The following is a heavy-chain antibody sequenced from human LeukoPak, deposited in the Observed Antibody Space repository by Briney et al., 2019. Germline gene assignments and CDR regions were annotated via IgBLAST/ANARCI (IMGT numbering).Heavy chain of an antibody. J-gene: IGHJ4*02. CDR1: GGSISSSSYY. Sequence: SETLSLTCTVSGGSISSSSYYWGWIRQPPGKGLEWIGSIYYSGSTYYNPSLKSRVTISVDTSKNQFSLKLSSVTAADTAVYYCARETRELPVDYWGQGTLVTVSS. V-gene: IGHV4-39*07. CDR2: IYYSGST. CDR3: ARETRELPVDY. D-gene: IGHD1-26*01.